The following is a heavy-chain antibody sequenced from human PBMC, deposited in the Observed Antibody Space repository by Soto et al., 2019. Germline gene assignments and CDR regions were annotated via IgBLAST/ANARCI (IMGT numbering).Heavy chain of an antibody. Sequence: GGSLRLSCAASGFTFSGYAMSWVRQAPGKGLEWVSAISGSGGSTYYADSVKGRFTISRDNSKNTLYLQMNSLRAEDTAVYYCAKREREVYCDYSDYRYYMDVRGKGTTVTVSS. CDR1: GFTFSGYA. V-gene: IGHV3-23*01. J-gene: IGHJ6*03. D-gene: IGHD4-17*01. CDR3: AKREREVYCDYSDYRYYMDV. CDR2: ISGSGGST.